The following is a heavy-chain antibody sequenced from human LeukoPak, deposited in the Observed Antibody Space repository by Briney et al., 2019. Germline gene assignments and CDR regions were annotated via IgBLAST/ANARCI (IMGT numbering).Heavy chain of an antibody. V-gene: IGHV1-18*01. J-gene: IGHJ3*02. CDR1: GYTFTSYG. D-gene: IGHD6-13*01. Sequence: ASVKVSCKASGYTFTSYGISWVRQAPGQGLEWMGWISAYNGNTNYAQKLQGRVTMTTDTSTSTAYMELRSLRSDDTAVYYCARDIRVRAAAGLDAFDIWGQGTMVTVSS. CDR2: ISAYNGNT. CDR3: ARDIRVRAAAGLDAFDI.